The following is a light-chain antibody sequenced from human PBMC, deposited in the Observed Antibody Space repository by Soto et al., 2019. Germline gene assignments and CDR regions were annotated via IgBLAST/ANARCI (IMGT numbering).Light chain of an antibody. Sequence: QPVLTQPPSASGTPGQRVTISCSGSSSSIGSNSVNWYQQLPRTAPKLLIFGNNQRPSGVPDRFSGSKSGTSASLAISGLQSEDEADYYCAAWDDSLNGHVFGTGTKVTVL. CDR1: SSSIGSNS. V-gene: IGLV1-44*01. CDR3: AAWDDSLNGHV. J-gene: IGLJ1*01. CDR2: GNN.